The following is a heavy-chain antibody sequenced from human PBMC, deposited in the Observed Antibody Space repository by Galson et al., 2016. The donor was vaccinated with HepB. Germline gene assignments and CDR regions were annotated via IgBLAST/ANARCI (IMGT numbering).Heavy chain of an antibody. Sequence: SLRLSCAASGFTFSSYAMSWVRQAPGKGLEWVSTISGSGGSTYYADSVKGRFTISRDNSKNTRDLQMNSLRAEDTAVYYCAKDSSGWYWFPFDYWGQGTLVTVSS. CDR2: ISGSGGST. J-gene: IGHJ4*02. V-gene: IGHV3-23*01. CDR3: AKDSSGWYWFPFDY. D-gene: IGHD6-19*01. CDR1: GFTFSSYA.